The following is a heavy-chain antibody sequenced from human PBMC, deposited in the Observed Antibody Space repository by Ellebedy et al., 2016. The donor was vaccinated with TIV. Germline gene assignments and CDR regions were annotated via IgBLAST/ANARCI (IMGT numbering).Heavy chain of an antibody. CDR1: GFTFSDAW. Sequence: PGGSLRLSCAASGFTFSDAWLKWVRQAPGKGLEWVGRIKSKAHGGTTDHAGPVKGRFTISRDDSKDTLYLQMNSLKSEDTAVYYRAYYRDSEGTHVDYWGQGTLVTVSS. CDR2: IKSKAHGGTT. CDR3: AYYRDSEGTHVDY. D-gene: IGHD3-10*01. V-gene: IGHV3-15*05. J-gene: IGHJ4*02.